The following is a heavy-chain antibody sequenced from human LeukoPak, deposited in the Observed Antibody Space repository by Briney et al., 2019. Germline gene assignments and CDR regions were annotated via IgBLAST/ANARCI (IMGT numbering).Heavy chain of an antibody. CDR3: ARGLRRVY. J-gene: IGHJ4*02. D-gene: IGHD3-16*01. CDR1: GGSISSSSYY. CDR2: IYYSGST. V-gene: IGHV4-39*07. Sequence: SETLSLTCTVSGGSISSSSYYWGWIRQPPGKGLEWIGSIYYSGSTYYNPSLKSRVTISVDTSKNQFSLKLSSVTAADTAVYYCARGLRRVYWGQGTLVTVSS.